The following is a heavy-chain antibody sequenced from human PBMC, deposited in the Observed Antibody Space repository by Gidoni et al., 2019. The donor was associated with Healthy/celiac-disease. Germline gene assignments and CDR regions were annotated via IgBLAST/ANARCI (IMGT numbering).Heavy chain of an antibody. D-gene: IGHD6-19*01. CDR1: GGAISSSSYY. V-gene: IGHV4-39*01. J-gene: IGHJ4*02. CDR2: IYYSGST. CDR3: ARLGVAVAGTDVDY. Sequence: LQLQESGPGLVKPSETLSLTCTVSGGAISSSSYYWGWTRQPPGKGLAWVGTIYYSGSTYYNPSLKSRVTISVDTSKNQFSLKLISVTAADTAVYYCARLGVAVAGTDVDYWGQGTLVTVSS.